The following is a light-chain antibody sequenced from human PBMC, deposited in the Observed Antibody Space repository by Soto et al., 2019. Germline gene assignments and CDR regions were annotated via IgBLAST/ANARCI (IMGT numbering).Light chain of an antibody. J-gene: IGKJ2*01. Sequence: DIQMTQSPSSVSASVGDRVTFTCRASQGISSWLAWYQQKPGKAPKLLIYAASTLQGAVPSRFSGRGSGTDFILTISSLQPEDFATYYCHQTNIFPYTFGQGTKGDIK. V-gene: IGKV1D-12*01. CDR1: QGISSW. CDR3: HQTNIFPYT. CDR2: AAS.